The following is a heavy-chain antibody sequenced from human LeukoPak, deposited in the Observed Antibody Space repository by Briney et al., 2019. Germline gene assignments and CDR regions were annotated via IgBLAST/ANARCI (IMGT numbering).Heavy chain of an antibody. J-gene: IGHJ4*02. CDR3: ARDGASYSNYEGNFDY. Sequence: GGSLRLSCAVSGFTVSGDYMSWVRQAPGKGLEWVSYISSISSTIYYSDSVKGRFTISRDNAKNSLYLQMNSLRAEDTAVYYCARDGASYSNYEGNFDYWGQGTLVTVSS. CDR1: GFTVSGDY. CDR2: ISSISSTI. D-gene: IGHD4-11*01. V-gene: IGHV3-48*01.